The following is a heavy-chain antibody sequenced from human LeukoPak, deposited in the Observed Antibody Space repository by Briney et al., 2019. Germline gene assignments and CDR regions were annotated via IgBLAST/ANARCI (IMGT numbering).Heavy chain of an antibody. Sequence: SETLSLTCTVSGGSISSGGYYWSWIRQHPGKGLEWIGYIYYSGSTYYNPSLKSRVTISVDTSKNQFSLKLSSVTAADTAVYYCAREATPYYYSSGIIPVCWFDPWGQGTLVTVSS. CDR1: GGSISSGGYY. J-gene: IGHJ5*02. V-gene: IGHV4-31*03. CDR2: IYYSGST. CDR3: AREATPYYYSSGIIPVCWFDP. D-gene: IGHD3-10*01.